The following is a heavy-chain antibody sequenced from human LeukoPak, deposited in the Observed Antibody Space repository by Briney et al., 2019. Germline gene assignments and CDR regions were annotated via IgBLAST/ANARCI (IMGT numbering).Heavy chain of an antibody. Sequence: GGSLRLSCAASGFTFSSYAMSWVRQAPGKGLEWVSAISGSGGSTYYADSVKGRFTISRDNSKNTLYLQMNSLRAEDTAVYYRATYDYVWGSYRWYFDYWGQGTLVTVSS. J-gene: IGHJ4*02. D-gene: IGHD3-16*02. CDR1: GFTFSSYA. V-gene: IGHV3-23*01. CDR2: ISGSGGST. CDR3: ATYDYVWGSYRWYFDY.